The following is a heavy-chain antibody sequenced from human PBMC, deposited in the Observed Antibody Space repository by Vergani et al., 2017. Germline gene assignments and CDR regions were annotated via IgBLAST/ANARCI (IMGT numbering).Heavy chain of an antibody. CDR3: ARHISVVRPSSMTAFDY. CDR2: VFYGGRT. CDR1: GDSISTSSYA. D-gene: IGHD2-21*01. J-gene: IGHJ4*02. V-gene: IGHV4-39*01. Sequence: QVQLQESGPGLVKPSETLSLSCTVSGDSISTSSYAWGWIRQPPGKTLEWIGTVFYGGRTFYNPSLKSRVTLSLDTSKKQISLHLTSVTAADTAVYYCARHISVVRPSSMTAFDYWGQGTLVTVSS.